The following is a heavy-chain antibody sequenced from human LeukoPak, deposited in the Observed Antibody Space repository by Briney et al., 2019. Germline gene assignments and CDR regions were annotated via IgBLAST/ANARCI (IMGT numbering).Heavy chain of an antibody. Sequence: SETLSLSCTDSGGSISSYYWSWILQPPGKGLEWIGYIYYSGSTNYNPSLKSRVTISVDTSKNQFSLKLSSVTAADTAVYYCARVFSYPLRAPFDPWGQGTLVTVSS. CDR2: IYYSGST. D-gene: IGHD3-3*01. V-gene: IGHV4-59*01. CDR3: ARVFSYPLRAPFDP. J-gene: IGHJ5*02. CDR1: GGSISSYY.